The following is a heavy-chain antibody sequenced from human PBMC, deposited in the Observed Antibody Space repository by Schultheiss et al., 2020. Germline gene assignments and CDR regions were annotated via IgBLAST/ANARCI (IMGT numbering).Heavy chain of an antibody. CDR1: GFTFSSYG. J-gene: IGHJ4*02. CDR3: ARDNQLWFREYLRWGPPGY. V-gene: IGHV3-30*03. Sequence: GGSLRLSCAASGFTFSSYGMHWVRQAPGKGLEWVAVISYDGSNKYYADSVKGRFTISRDNSKNTLYLQMNSLRAEDTAVYYCARDNQLWFREYLRWGPPGYWGQGTLVTVSS. CDR2: ISYDGSNK. D-gene: IGHD3-10*01.